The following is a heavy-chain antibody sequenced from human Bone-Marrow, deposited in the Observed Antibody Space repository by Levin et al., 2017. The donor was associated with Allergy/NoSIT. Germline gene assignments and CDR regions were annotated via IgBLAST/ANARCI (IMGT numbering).Heavy chain of an antibody. CDR3: ARSLDDSSIGFFDY. CDR1: RNTVTYF. D-gene: IGHD3-22*01. CDR2: INPSGGNT. J-gene: IGHJ4*02. V-gene: IGHV1-46*01. Sequence: PLASVKVSCKASRNTVTYFIHWVRQVPGQGLEWMGIINPSGGNTNYAQKFQGRVTMTRDTSTSTFYMDLTSLTSEDTAVYYCARSLDDSSIGFFDYWGQGTLVTVSS.